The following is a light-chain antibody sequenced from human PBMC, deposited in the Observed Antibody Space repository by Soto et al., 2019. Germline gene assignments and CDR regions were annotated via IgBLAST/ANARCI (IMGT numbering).Light chain of an antibody. CDR1: SSDVGGYNY. CDR2: DVS. J-gene: IGLJ2*01. CDR3: SSYSSSSTRLV. Sequence: QSVLTQPASVSGSPGQSITISCTGTSSDVGGYNYVSWYQQHPGKAPKLMIYDVSNRPSEISNRFSGSKSGNTASLTISGLQAEDEADYYCSSYSSSSTRLVFGGGTKVTVL. V-gene: IGLV2-14*01.